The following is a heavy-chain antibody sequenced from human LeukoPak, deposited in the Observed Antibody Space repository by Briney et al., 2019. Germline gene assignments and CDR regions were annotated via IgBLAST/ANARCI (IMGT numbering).Heavy chain of an antibody. CDR3: ARDLGVGATPASDYYFDY. V-gene: IGHV4-4*07. Sequence: SETLSLTCTASGGSISSYYWSWIRQPAGKGLEWIGRIYTSGSTNYNPSLKSRVTMSVDTSKNQFSLKLSSVTAADTAVYYCARDLGVGATPASDYYFDYWGQGTLVTVSS. D-gene: IGHD1-26*01. J-gene: IGHJ4*02. CDR2: IYTSGST. CDR1: GGSISSYY.